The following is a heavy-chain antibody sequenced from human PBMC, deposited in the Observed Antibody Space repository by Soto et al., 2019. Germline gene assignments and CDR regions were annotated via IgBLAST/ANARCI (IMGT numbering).Heavy chain of an antibody. D-gene: IGHD2-15*01. Sequence: QVQLVQSGAEVQKPGASLKVSCKASGYTFTRYGISWVRQAPGQGPEWMGWISAYNGDTYYAQKYQGRVTMTTDTSTSTAYMELRTLGSDDTAVYYCARYWDATGTRDEPRFAYWGLGTLVTVSS. CDR2: ISAYNGDT. J-gene: IGHJ4*02. CDR1: GYTFTRYG. V-gene: IGHV1-18*01. CDR3: ARYWDATGTRDEPRFAY.